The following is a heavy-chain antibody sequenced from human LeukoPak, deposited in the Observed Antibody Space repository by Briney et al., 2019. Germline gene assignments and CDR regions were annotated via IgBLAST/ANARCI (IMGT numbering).Heavy chain of an antibody. Sequence: GRSLRLSCAASGFTFDDYAMHWVRQAPGKGLEWVSGISWNGGSIGYADSVKGRFTISRDNAKNSLYLQMNSLRAEDTALYYCAKEYYSGSYGNWFDPWGQGTLVTVSS. CDR3: AKEYYSGSYGNWFDP. D-gene: IGHD1-26*01. J-gene: IGHJ5*02. CDR2: ISWNGGSI. CDR1: GFTFDDYA. V-gene: IGHV3-9*01.